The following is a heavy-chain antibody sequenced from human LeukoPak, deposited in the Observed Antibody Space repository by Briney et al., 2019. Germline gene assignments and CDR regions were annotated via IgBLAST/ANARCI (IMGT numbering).Heavy chain of an antibody. D-gene: IGHD6-19*01. CDR1: GGSFSGYY. J-gene: IGHJ4*02. CDR2: INHSGST. Sequence: SETLSLTCAVYGGSFSGYYWSWIRQPPGKGLEWIGEINHSGSTNYNPSLKSRVTISVDTSKNQFSLKLSSVTAADTAVYYCARPQWLVRSFDYWGQGTLVTVSS. V-gene: IGHV4-34*01. CDR3: ARPQWLVRSFDY.